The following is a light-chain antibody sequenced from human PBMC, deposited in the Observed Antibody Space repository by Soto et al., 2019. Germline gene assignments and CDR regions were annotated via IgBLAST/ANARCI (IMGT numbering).Light chain of an antibody. CDR3: QQYNNWHQ. CDR1: QSVSSN. J-gene: IGKJ1*01. V-gene: IGKV3-15*01. Sequence: EIGLTQSPSTLSVSPGERATLSCRASQSVSSNLAWYQQKPGQAPRLLIYGASTRATGIPARFSGSGSGTEFTLTISSLQSEDFAVYYCQQYNNWHQFGQGTKVDIK. CDR2: GAS.